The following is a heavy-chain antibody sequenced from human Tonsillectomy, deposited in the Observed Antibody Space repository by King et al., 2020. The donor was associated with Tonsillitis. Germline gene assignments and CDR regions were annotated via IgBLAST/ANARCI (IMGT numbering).Heavy chain of an antibody. CDR2: INPNSGGT. Sequence: VQLVESGAEVKKPGASVKVSCKASGYTFTGYYMHWVRQAPGQGLEWMGWINPNSGGTNYAQKFQGRVTMTRDTSISTAYMELSRLRSDDTAVYYCARDFRTVDTNYYMDVWGKGTTVTVSS. CDR3: ARDFRTVDTNYYMDV. D-gene: IGHD5-18*01. V-gene: IGHV1-2*02. CDR1: GYTFTGYY. J-gene: IGHJ6*03.